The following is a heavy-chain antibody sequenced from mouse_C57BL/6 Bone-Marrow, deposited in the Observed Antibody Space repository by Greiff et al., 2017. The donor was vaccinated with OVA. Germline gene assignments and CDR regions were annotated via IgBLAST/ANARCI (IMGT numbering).Heavy chain of an antibody. Sequence: EVQLVESGGGLVKPGGSLKLSCAASGFTFSSYTMSWVRQTPEKRLEWVATISGGGGNTYYPDSVKGRFTLSRANAKNTLYLQISSLRSEDTALYYCARLVAPRWYFDFWGTGTTVTVSS. J-gene: IGHJ1*03. D-gene: IGHD1-1*01. CDR2: ISGGGGNT. V-gene: IGHV5-9*01. CDR1: GFTFSSYT. CDR3: ARLVAPRWYFDF.